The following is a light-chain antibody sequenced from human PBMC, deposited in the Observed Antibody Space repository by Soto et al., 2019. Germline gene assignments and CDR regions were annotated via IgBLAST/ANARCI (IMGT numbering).Light chain of an antibody. CDR3: QQHGSSPLT. CDR2: GAS. Sequence: EIMLTQSPGTLSLSPGERATLSCRASQSVSSSYLAWYQQKPGQAPRLLIYGASSRATGIPDRFSGSGSGTDFTLTIRRLEPEDSAVYYCQQHGSSPLTFGGGTKVDI. V-gene: IGKV3-20*01. CDR1: QSVSSSY. J-gene: IGKJ4*01.